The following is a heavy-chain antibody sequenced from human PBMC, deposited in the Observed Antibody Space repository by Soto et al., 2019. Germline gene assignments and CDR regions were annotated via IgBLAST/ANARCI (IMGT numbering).Heavy chain of an antibody. D-gene: IGHD3-3*01. J-gene: IGHJ6*03. CDR1: GYSFTNYW. CDR3: ARLGPPLEWGHGSSYMDV. CDR2: IHPHDSDT. V-gene: IGHV5-51*01. Sequence: GESLKISCKGSGYSFTNYWIGWVRQVPGKGLECMGIIHPHDSDTTYSPSFQGQVTISADKSISIAYLQWSSLKASDTTMYYCARLGPPLEWGHGSSYMDVWGTGTSVTVSS.